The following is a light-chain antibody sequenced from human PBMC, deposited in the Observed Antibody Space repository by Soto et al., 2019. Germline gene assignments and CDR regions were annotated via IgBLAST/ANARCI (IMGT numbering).Light chain of an antibody. J-gene: IGKJ5*01. V-gene: IGKV1-39*01. CDR3: QQSYSTPIT. CDR1: QSISIY. CDR2: AAS. Sequence: DIQMTQSPSTLSASVGDRVTITCRASQSISIYLNWYQQKPGRAPNLLIYAASGLQTGVPSRFSGSGSETDFNFTISSLQPEDFATYYCQQSYSTPITFGQGTRLEI.